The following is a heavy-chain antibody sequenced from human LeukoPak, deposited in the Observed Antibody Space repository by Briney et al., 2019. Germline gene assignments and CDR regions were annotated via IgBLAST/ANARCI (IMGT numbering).Heavy chain of an antibody. D-gene: IGHD3-3*01. CDR2: ISGSGGST. J-gene: IGHJ3*02. CDR1: GFTFSSYA. Sequence: GGSLRLSCAASGFTFSSYAMSWVRQAPGKGLEWVSAISGSGGSTYYADSVKGRFTISRDNSKNTLYLQMNSLRAEDTAVYYCAKHLPRITIFGVVNDHHVLDAFDIWGQGTMVTVSS. V-gene: IGHV3-23*01. CDR3: AKHLPRITIFGVVNDHHVLDAFDI.